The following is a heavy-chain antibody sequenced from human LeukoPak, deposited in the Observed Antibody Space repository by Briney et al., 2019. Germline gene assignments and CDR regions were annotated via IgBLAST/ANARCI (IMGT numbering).Heavy chain of an antibody. Sequence: GGSLRLSCGASGFTFSKYAMSWVRQAPGKGLEWVSGVSGSGGVTYYADSVKGRFTISRDSSKNTLFLHMNTLRAEDTAIYYCAKDRTVGASYWYFDLWGRGTLVTVSS. CDR3: AKDRTVGASYWYFDL. J-gene: IGHJ2*01. CDR1: GFTFSKYA. V-gene: IGHV3-23*01. D-gene: IGHD1-26*01. CDR2: VSGSGGVT.